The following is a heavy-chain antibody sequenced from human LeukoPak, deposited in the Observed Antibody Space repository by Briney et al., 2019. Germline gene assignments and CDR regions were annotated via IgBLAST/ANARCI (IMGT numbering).Heavy chain of an antibody. CDR1: GFSLSTYA. J-gene: IGHJ4*02. Sequence: PGGSLRLSCAASGFSLSTYAMSWVRQAPGKGLEWVSVISGGGGTIYYADSVKGRFTISRDSSKNTLHLQMSSLRAEDTAVYYCAKLSRISSAAGASFDYWGQGTLVTVSS. CDR2: ISGGGGTI. D-gene: IGHD6-13*01. V-gene: IGHV3-23*01. CDR3: AKLSRISSAAGASFDY.